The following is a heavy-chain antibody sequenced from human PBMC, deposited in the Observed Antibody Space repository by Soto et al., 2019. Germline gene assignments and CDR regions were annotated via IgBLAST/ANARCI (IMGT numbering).Heavy chain of an antibody. V-gene: IGHV3-11*05. J-gene: IGHJ4*02. CDR1: GFTFSDYY. CDR2: ISSSTSHT. Sequence: QVQLVESGGGLVKPGGSLRLSCAVSGFTFSDYYMTWIRQAPGKGLEWVSYISSSTSHTNYADSVKGRFTISRDNAKNVLFLKMNSLIAEDTAVYDCARGRGAGAEYFDFWGQGTLGTVSA. CDR3: ARGRGAGAEYFDF. D-gene: IGHD1-26*01.